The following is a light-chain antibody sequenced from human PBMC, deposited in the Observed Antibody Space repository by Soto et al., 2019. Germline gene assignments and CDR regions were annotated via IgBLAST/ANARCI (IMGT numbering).Light chain of an antibody. V-gene: IGLV4-69*01. CDR3: QTWDTDIRV. J-gene: IGLJ1*01. CDR2: LNSDGSH. CDR1: SGHSNYA. Sequence: QPVLTQSPSASASLGASVKLTCTLSSGHSNYAIAWHQQQPEKGPRYLMKLNSDGSHRKGDGIPDRFSGSSSGAERYLTISSLQSEDEADYYCQTWDTDIRVFGTGTKVTVL.